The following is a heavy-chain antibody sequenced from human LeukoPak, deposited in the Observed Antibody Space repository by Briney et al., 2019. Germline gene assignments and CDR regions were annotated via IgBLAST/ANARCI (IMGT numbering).Heavy chain of an antibody. CDR2: IYHSGST. CDR1: GGSISSGGYS. J-gene: IGHJ4*02. CDR3: ARAGSNTLGEIDY. V-gene: IGHV4-30-2*01. D-gene: IGHD1-26*01. Sequence: PSETLSLTCAVSGGSISSGGYSWSWIRQPPGKGLEWIGYIYHSGSTYYNPSLKSRVTISVDRSKNQFSLKLSSVTAADTAAYYCARAGSNTLGEIDYWGQGTLVTVSS.